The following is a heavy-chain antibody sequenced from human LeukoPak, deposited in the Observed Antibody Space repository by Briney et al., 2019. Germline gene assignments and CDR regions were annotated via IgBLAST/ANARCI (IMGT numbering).Heavy chain of an antibody. V-gene: IGHV1-18*01. CDR2: ISGYNDNT. CDR1: GYTFTSYG. D-gene: IGHD3-10*01. J-gene: IGHJ4*02. CDR3: ARATGRVVRGITWRYFDY. Sequence: ASVKVSCKTSGYTFTSYGIIWVRQAPGQGLEWMGWISGYNDNTKYTQKLQGRVTMTTDTFTSTAYMELRSLRSDDTAVYYCARATGRVVRGITWRYFDYWGQGTLVTVSS.